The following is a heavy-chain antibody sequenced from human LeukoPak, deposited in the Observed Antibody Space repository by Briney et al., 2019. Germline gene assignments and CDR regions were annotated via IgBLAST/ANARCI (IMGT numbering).Heavy chain of an antibody. Sequence: SQTLSLTCAISGESVSSNSAAWNWIRQSPSRGLEWLGRTYYRSEWYTDYALSVKSRITINPDTSKNQFSLQLNSVTPEDTAVYYCARGYGYYFDYWGQGTLVTVSP. CDR2: TYYRSEWYT. D-gene: IGHD5-18*01. J-gene: IGHJ4*02. CDR3: ARGYGYYFDY. CDR1: GESVSSNSAA. V-gene: IGHV6-1*01.